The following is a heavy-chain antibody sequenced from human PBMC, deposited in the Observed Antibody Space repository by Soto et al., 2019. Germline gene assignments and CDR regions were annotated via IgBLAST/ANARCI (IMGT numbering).Heavy chain of an antibody. CDR3: ARPKGSYSSGYYYFDY. CDR2: INAVNGNT. D-gene: IGHD6-19*01. V-gene: IGHV1-3*01. CDR1: GYTFTRYV. Sequence: ASVKVSCKASGYTFTRYVMQWVRQAPGQRLEWMGWINAVNGNTNYSQKFQGRVTITGDESTSTASMELSSLRSEDTAVYYCARPKGSYSSGYYYFDYWGQGTLVTVSS. J-gene: IGHJ4*02.